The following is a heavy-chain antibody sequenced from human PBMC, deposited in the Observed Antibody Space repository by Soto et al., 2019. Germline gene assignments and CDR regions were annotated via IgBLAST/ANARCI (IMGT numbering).Heavy chain of an antibody. CDR2: IYWNDDE. Sequence: QITLKESGPTLVKPTQTLTLTCTLSGVSVSTTGVGVAWIRQPPGKALECLALIYWNDDERYSPSLKSRLTISKDISKNQVVLTMANMDPVHAATYYCARRLWDSSGWHPFDSWGQGALVTVSS. D-gene: IGHD6-19*01. CDR3: ARRLWDSSGWHPFDS. CDR1: GVSVSTTGVG. J-gene: IGHJ4*02. V-gene: IGHV2-5*01.